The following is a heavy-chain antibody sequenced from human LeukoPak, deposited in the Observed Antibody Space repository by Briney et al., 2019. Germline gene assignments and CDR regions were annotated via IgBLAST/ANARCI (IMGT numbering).Heavy chain of an antibody. CDR3: ARDRGYCSSTSCPRGYFQH. D-gene: IGHD2-2*01. J-gene: IGHJ1*01. V-gene: IGHV1-2*06. CDR2: INPNSGGT. Sequence: ASVKVSCKASGGTFSSYAISWVRQAPGQGLEWMGRINPNSGGTNYAQKFQGRVTMTRDTSISTAYIELSRLRSDDTAVYYCARDRGYCSSTSCPRGYFQHWGQGTLVTASS. CDR1: GGTFSSYA.